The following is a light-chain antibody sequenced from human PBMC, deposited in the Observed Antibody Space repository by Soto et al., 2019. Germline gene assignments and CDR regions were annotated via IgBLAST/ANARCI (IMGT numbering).Light chain of an antibody. Sequence: EIVLTQSPATLSLSPGERATLSCRASQSARSSLGWYQQKPGQPPSLLIYDVSIRATGIPARFNGRGSETEFPSSLSSLHSEDGAGYCCLQYKKCPRPFWQGTRLDI. CDR2: DVS. J-gene: IGKJ5*01. CDR3: LQYKKCPRP. V-gene: IGKV3-15*01. CDR1: QSARSS.